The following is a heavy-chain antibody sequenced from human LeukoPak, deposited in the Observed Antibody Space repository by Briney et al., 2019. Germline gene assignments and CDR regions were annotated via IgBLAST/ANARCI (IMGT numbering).Heavy chain of an antibody. J-gene: IGHJ5*02. D-gene: IGHD6-13*01. CDR1: GFTFSDYY. V-gene: IGHV3-11*05. Sequence: TTGGSLRLSCAASGFTFSDYYMIWIRQAPGKGLEWVSSISSSGSFTNYADSVKGRFTISRDNAKNSLYLQMNSLRAEDTAVYYCSREVASTGTARFDPWGQGTLVTVSS. CDR3: SREVASTGTARFDP. CDR2: ISSSGSFT.